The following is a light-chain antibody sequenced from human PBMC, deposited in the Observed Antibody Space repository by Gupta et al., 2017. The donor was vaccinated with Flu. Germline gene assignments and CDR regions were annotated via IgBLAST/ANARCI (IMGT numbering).Light chain of an antibody. J-gene: IGKJ1*01. CDR3: QQEKSYPWT. CDR2: KAS. V-gene: IGKV1-5*03. CDR1: QSISIW. Sequence: PSTLSASVGDRVTITCRASQSISIWLAWFQKKPGKAPKPLIYKASDVGSGVPSRFSGSGSGTEFNLTISRLQPDDFATYYCQQEKSYPWTFGQGTKVEIK.